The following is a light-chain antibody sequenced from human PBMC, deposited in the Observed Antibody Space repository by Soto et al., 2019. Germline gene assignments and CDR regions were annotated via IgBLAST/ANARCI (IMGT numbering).Light chain of an antibody. Sequence: DIQMTQSPSSLSASVVASVHITCRASQSISSYLNWYQQKPGKAPKILIYAASSLQGGVPSRFRGSGSGTDFTLTSSGLQPEDFGTYYCQQSYSIPITFGQGTRLEIK. CDR3: QQSYSIPIT. CDR1: QSISSY. V-gene: IGKV1-39*01. CDR2: AAS. J-gene: IGKJ5*01.